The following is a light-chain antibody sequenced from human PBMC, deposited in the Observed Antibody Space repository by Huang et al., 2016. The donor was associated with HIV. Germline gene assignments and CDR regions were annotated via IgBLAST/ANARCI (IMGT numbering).Light chain of an antibody. CDR1: HSISSW. J-gene: IGKJ1*01. CDR3: QQYNSLAWT. V-gene: IGKV1-5*03. Sequence: DIQMAQPPSTLSASVGDRVTITCRASHSISSWLAWYQQKPGKAPNLLIYKASSLESGVPSRFSGSGSGTEFTLTISSLQPDDFATYYCQQYNSLAWTFGQGTKVEIK. CDR2: KAS.